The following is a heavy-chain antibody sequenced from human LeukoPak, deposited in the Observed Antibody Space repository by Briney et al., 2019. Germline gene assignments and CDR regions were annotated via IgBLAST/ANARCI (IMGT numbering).Heavy chain of an antibody. Sequence: GGSLRLSCAASGFTFNNYALSWVRQAPGKGLEWVSTISGSGGNTYYADSVKGRFTISRDISKNTLYLQMNSLRVEDTAVYYCARGPKLGDGYHCDYWGQGTLVTVSS. V-gene: IGHV3-23*01. D-gene: IGHD5-24*01. CDR2: ISGSGGNT. CDR1: GFTFNNYA. CDR3: ARGPKLGDGYHCDY. J-gene: IGHJ4*02.